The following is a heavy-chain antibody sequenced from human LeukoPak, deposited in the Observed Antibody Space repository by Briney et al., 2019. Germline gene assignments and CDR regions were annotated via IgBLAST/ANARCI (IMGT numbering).Heavy chain of an antibody. J-gene: IGHJ4*02. V-gene: IGHV1-18*01. D-gene: IGHD2-15*01. Sequence: ASVKVSCKASGYTFTSYGISWLRQAPGQGLEWMGWISAYNGNTNYAQKLQGRVTMTTDTSTSTAYMELRSLRSDDTAVYYCARVGYCSGGSCSYYFDYWGQGTLVTVSS. CDR3: ARVGYCSGGSCSYYFDY. CDR2: ISAYNGNT. CDR1: GYTFTSYG.